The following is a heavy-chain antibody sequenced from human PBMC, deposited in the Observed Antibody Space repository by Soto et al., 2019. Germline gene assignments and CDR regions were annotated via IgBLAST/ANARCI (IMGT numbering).Heavy chain of an antibody. J-gene: IGHJ4*02. D-gene: IGHD2-15*01. CDR2: IDYDESP. Sequence: SCISKTPGRGLEWIGFIDYDESPNYNPSLKSRVSISVDTSKNQLSLKLSSVTAADTAVYYCERHYCSGYNCYQLDYWVPGTQVTGSS. V-gene: IGHV4-59*08. CDR3: ERHYCSGYNCYQLDY.